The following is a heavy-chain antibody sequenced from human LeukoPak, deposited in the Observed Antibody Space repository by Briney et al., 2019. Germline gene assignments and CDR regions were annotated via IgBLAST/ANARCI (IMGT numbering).Heavy chain of an antibody. CDR3: ARGYPTVTNVYYYYGMDV. V-gene: IGHV4-34*01. CDR2: INHSGST. J-gene: IGHJ6*02. CDR1: GGSFSGYY. D-gene: IGHD4-11*01. Sequence: NASETLSLTCAVYGGSFSGYYWSWIRQPPGKGLEWIGEINHSGSTNYNPSLKSRVTISVDTSKNQFSLKLSSVTAADTAVYYCARGYPTVTNVYYYYGMDVWGQGTTVTVSS.